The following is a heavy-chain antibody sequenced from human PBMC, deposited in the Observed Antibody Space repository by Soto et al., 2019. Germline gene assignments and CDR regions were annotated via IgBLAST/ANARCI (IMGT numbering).Heavy chain of an antibody. J-gene: IGHJ4*02. CDR2: IYYSGST. CDR1: GGSISSYY. CDR3: ARGDSSGWYHFDY. V-gene: IGHV4-59*01. Sequence: PSETLSLTCTVSGGSISSYYLSWIRQPPGKGLEWIGYIYYSGSTNYNPSLKSRVTISVDTSKNQFSLKLSSVTAADTAVYYCARGDSSGWYHFDYWGQGTLVTVSS. D-gene: IGHD6-19*01.